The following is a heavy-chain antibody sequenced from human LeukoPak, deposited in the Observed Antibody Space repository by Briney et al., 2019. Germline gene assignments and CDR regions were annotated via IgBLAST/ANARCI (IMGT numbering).Heavy chain of an antibody. CDR2: ISSSSSYI. V-gene: IGHV3-21*06. D-gene: IGHD3-22*01. CDR3: ARDRSTIATMIGIDAFDI. CDR1: GFTFSSYS. J-gene: IGHJ3*02. Sequence: GGSLRLSCAASGFTFSSYSMNWVRQAPGKGLEWVSSISSSSSYIYYADSVKGRFAISRDNAKNSLYLQMNSQRAEDTAVYYCARDRSTIATMIGIDAFDIWGQGTMVTVSS.